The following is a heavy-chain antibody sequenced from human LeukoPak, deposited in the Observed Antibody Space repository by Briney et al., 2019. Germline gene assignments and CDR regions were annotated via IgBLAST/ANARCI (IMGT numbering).Heavy chain of an antibody. D-gene: IGHD3-10*01. CDR1: GGSISSGDYY. V-gene: IGHV4-30-4*01. CDR2: IYYSGST. J-gene: IGHJ4*02. Sequence: SETLSLTCTVSGGSISSGDYYWSWIRQPPGTGLEWIGYIYYSGSTYYNPSLKSRVTISVDTSKNQFSLKLSSVTAADTAVYYCARGEDYYGSGSPTPFDYWGQGTLVTVSS. CDR3: ARGEDYYGSGSPTPFDY.